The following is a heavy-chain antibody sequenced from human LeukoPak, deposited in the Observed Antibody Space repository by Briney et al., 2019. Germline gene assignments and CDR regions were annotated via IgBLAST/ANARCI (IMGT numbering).Heavy chain of an antibody. CDR2: IRSKAYGETA. Sequence: PGGSLRLSCAASGFIFSNYAMSWIRQAPGKGLEWVGFIRSKAYGETADYAASVKGRFTISRDDSKAIAYLQMNSLKTEDTAVYHCTRDRGAYNLYDYWGQGTLVTVSS. CDR3: TRDRGAYNLYDY. CDR1: GFIFSNYA. J-gene: IGHJ4*02. D-gene: IGHD1-1*01. V-gene: IGHV3-49*03.